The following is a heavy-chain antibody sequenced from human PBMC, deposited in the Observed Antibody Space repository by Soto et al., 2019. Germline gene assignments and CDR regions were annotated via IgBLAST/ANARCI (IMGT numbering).Heavy chain of an antibody. D-gene: IGHD2-2*02. CDR3: ARHLAGYCSSTSCYSEVYYYYYGMDV. CDR2: IDPSDSYT. Sequence: PGESLKISCKGSGYSFTSYWISWVRQMPGKGLEWMGRIDPSDSYTNYSSSFQGHVTISADKSISTAYLQWSGLKASDTAMYYCARHLAGYCSSTSCYSEVYYYYYGMDVWGQGTTVTVSS. J-gene: IGHJ6*02. CDR1: GYSFTSYW. V-gene: IGHV5-10-1*01.